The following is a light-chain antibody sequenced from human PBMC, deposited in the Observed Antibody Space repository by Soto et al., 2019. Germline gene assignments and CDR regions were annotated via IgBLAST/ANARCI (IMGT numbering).Light chain of an antibody. CDR3: RTWDDRLDGNLV. CDR2: DND. J-gene: IGLJ3*02. V-gene: IGLV1-51*01. Sequence: QSVLTQPPSVSGAPGQQVTISCSGSSANIGDNYVSWYQHLPGTAPKLVVYDNDRRPSGIPGRFSGSKAGTAATLVITGLQTGDEADYYCRTWDDRLDGNLVFGTGTKLTVL. CDR1: SANIGDNY.